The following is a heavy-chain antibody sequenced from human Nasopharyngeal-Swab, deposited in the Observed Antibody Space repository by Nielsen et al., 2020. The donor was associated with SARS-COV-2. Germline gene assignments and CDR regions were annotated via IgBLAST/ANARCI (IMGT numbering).Heavy chain of an antibody. CDR2: LNGDATTV. CDR1: GFTFSSSW. V-gene: IGHV3-74*01. Sequence: GESLKISCAGSGFTFSSSWLHWVRQAPGEGLVWVARLNGDATTVDYADSVKGRFTISRDNAKNTLYLQMNGLRDEDTAIYYCARAGEYRFDYWGQVTLVTVSS. J-gene: IGHJ4*02. CDR3: ARAGEYRFDY. D-gene: IGHD7-27*01.